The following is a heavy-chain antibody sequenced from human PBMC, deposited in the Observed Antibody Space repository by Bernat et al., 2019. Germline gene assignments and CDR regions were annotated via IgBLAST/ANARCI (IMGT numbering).Heavy chain of an antibody. J-gene: IGHJ3*02. CDR1: GGSISSSSYY. D-gene: IGHD1-26*01. CDR3: AKRIGVGANDAFDI. CDR2: MYYTGST. Sequence: QLQLQESGPGLVKPSETLSLTCTVSGGSISSSSYYWGWIRQPPGKGLEWIGTMYYTGSTYYNPSLKIRVTISVDRSKNQFSLKLNSVTAADTALYYCAKRIGVGANDAFDIWGQGTMVTVSS. V-gene: IGHV4-39*01.